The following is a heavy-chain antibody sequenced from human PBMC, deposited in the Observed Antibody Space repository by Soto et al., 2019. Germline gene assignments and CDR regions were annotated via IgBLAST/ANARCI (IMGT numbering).Heavy chain of an antibody. D-gene: IGHD1-26*01. CDR2: ISSDGSHK. CDR1: GFNVSAYT. V-gene: IGHV3-30-3*01. CDR3: ARWEQPLFDY. J-gene: IGHJ4*02. Sequence: QVKLVESGGGVVQPGRSLRLSCAASGFNVSAYTMHWVGQAPGKGLEWVAVISSDGSHKYYPDSVKGRFTISRDTSTNTLYLQMNSLRAEDTAVYYCARWEQPLFDYWGQGTLVTVSS.